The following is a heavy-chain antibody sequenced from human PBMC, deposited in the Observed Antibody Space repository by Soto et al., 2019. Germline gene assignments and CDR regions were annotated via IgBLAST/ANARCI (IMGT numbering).Heavy chain of an antibody. CDR2: IWYDGSNK. Sequence: ESGGGVVQPGRSLRLSCAASGFTFSNYDMHWVRQAPGKGLEWVSVIWYDGSNKYYADSVKGRFTVSRDNPKNTLYLQMNSLSAEDTAVYSCARAYYYDSSHSIDYWGQGTLVTVSS. D-gene: IGHD3-22*01. V-gene: IGHV3-33*01. CDR1: GFTFSNYD. CDR3: ARAYYYDSSHSIDY. J-gene: IGHJ4*02.